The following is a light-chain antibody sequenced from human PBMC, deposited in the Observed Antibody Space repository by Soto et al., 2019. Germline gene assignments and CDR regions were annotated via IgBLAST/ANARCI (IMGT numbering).Light chain of an antibody. CDR1: SGSIASNY. J-gene: IGLJ2*01. CDR3: QSNDGNYQI. CDR2: ENN. V-gene: IGLV6-57*04. Sequence: NFMLTQPHSVSESPGKTVTISCTRSSGSIASNYVQWYQQCPGSAPTTVIYENNQRPSGVPDRFSGSIDSSSNSASLTISGLKTEDEADYHCQSNDGNYQIFGGGTKVTVL.